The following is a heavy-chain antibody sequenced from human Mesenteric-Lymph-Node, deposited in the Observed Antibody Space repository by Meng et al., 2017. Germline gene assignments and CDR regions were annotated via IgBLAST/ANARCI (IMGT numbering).Heavy chain of an antibody. J-gene: IGHJ4*02. CDR3: ARDDDLSGNNLDH. CDR2: IWADGSRR. Sequence: GESLKISCAASGFTFSSYEMNWVRQAPGKGLEWVAVIWADGSRRFHSDSSRFTISRDNSKNTLYLEVNSLRAEDTAMYYCARDDDLSGNNLDHWGQGTLVTVSS. V-gene: IGHV3-33*08. CDR1: GFTFSSYE. D-gene: IGHD3-10*01.